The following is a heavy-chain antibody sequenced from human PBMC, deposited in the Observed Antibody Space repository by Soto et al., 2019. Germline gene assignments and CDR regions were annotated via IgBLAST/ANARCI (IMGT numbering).Heavy chain of an antibody. D-gene: IGHD6-13*01. CDR2: IIPIFGTA. Sequence: QVQLVQSGAEVKKPGSSVKVSCKASGGTFSSYAISWVRQAPGQGLEWMGGIIPIFGTANYAQKFQGRGTITADEFTSTAYMGLSSLGAEDTAVYYCAGRRGRQQLSLCYSWFDPWGQGTLVTVSS. CDR3: AGRRGRQQLSLCYSWFDP. CDR1: GGTFSSYA. V-gene: IGHV1-69*01. J-gene: IGHJ5*02.